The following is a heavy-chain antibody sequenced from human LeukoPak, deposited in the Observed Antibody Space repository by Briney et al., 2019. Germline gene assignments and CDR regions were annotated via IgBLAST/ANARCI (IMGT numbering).Heavy chain of an antibody. CDR2: INPSGGST. Sequence: GASVKVSCKASGYTFTSYYMHWVRQAPGQGLEWMGIINPSGGSTSYAQKSQGRVTMTRDMSTSTVYMELSSLRSEDTAVYYCARDNWNESGFDYWGQGTLVTVSS. D-gene: IGHD1-1*01. CDR1: GYTFTSYY. CDR3: ARDNWNESGFDY. J-gene: IGHJ4*02. V-gene: IGHV1-46*01.